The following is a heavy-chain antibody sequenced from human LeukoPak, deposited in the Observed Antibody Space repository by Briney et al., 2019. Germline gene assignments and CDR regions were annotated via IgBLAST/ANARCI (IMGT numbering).Heavy chain of an antibody. Sequence: ASVKVSCKASGGTFSSYAISWVRQAPGQGLEWMGGIIPIFGTANYAQKFQGRVTITTDESTSTAYMELSSLRSEDTAVYYCARDQRRDGYNYRDWGLDYWGQGTLVTVSS. D-gene: IGHD5-24*01. CDR1: GGTFSSYA. CDR2: IIPIFGTA. V-gene: IGHV1-69*05. J-gene: IGHJ4*02. CDR3: ARDQRRDGYNYRDWGLDY.